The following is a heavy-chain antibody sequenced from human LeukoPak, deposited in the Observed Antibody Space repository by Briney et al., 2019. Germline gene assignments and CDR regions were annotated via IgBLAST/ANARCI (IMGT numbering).Heavy chain of an antibody. D-gene: IGHD5-12*01. CDR3: ARGGGYSGYDFGY. J-gene: IGHJ4*02. CDR1: GGSITGSSYY. Sequence: SETLSLTCTISGGSITGSSYYWGWIRQSPGKGLEWIGNIYYSGSTNYNPSLKSRVTISVDTSKNQFSLNLRSLTATNTAVYYCARGGGYSGYDFGYWGQGTLVTVSS. CDR2: IYYSGST. V-gene: IGHV4-39*07.